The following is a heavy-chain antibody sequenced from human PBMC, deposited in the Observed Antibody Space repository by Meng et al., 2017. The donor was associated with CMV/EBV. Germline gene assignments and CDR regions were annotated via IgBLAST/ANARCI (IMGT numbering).Heavy chain of an antibody. CDR2: ISYDVSNK. CDR1: GFTFSSYA. Sequence: GGSLRLSCAASGFTFSSYAMHWVRQAPGKGLEWVAVISYDVSNKYYADSVKGRFTISRDNSKNTLYLQMNSLRAEDTAVYYCARVRVSEYYYYGMDVWGQGTTVTVSS. D-gene: IGHD4-17*01. J-gene: IGHJ6*02. V-gene: IGHV3-30-3*01. CDR3: ARVRVSEYYYYGMDV.